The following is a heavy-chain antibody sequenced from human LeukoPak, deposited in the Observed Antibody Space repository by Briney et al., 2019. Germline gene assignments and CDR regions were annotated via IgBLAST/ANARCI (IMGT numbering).Heavy chain of an antibody. CDR2: IYYSGST. CDR3: ARQAITMIVGGVFDY. J-gene: IGHJ4*02. V-gene: IGHV4-39*01. Sequence: PSETLSLTCTVSGGSISSSSYYWGWIRQPPGTGLEWIGSIYYSGSTYYNPSLKSRVTISVDTSKNQFSLKLSSVTAADTAVYYCARQAITMIVGGVFDYWGRGTLVTVSS. D-gene: IGHD3-22*01. CDR1: GGSISSSSYY.